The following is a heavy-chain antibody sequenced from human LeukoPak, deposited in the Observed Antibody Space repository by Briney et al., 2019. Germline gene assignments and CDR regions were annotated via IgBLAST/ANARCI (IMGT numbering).Heavy chain of an antibody. CDR1: GGSISSSSYY. Sequence: SETLSLTCTGSGGSISSSSYYWGWIRQPPGKGLEWIGSIYYSGSTYYNPSLKSRVTISVDTSKNQFSLKLSSVTAADTAVYYCATSALAAGRGVGAFDIWGQGTMVTVSS. D-gene: IGHD6-13*01. V-gene: IGHV4-39*01. J-gene: IGHJ3*02. CDR3: ATSALAAGRGVGAFDI. CDR2: IYYSGST.